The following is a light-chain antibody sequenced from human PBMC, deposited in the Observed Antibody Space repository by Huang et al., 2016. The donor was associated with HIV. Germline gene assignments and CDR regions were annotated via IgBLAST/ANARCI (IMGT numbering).Light chain of an antibody. Sequence: ETVMTQSPATLSVSPGERATVSCRASQSVGSNLAWYQQRPGQAPRLLIYATSTRATGVPARFSGSGSGTEFSLIITGLQSEDSAVYYCQQYNNWPPYTFGQGTKLEIK. CDR3: QQYNNWPPYT. V-gene: IGKV3-15*01. CDR1: QSVGSN. CDR2: ATS. J-gene: IGKJ2*01.